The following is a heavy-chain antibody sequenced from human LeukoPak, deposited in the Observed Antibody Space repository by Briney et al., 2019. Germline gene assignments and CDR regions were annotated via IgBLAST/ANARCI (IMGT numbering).Heavy chain of an antibody. CDR1: GGSISDYY. V-gene: IGHV4-4*07. CDR3: ARVGLGMGLDAFDI. J-gene: IGHJ3*02. D-gene: IGHD1-14*01. Sequence: SETLSLTCTVSGGSISDYYWSWVRQPAGKGLVWIGRFYTSVTTNYNPSLKSRVTMSVDPSKNQFSLKLSSVTAADTAVYYCARVGLGMGLDAFDIWGQGTMVTVSS. CDR2: FYTSVTT.